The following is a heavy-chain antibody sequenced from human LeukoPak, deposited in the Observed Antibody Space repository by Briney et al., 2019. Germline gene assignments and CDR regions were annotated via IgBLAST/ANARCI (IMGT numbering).Heavy chain of an antibody. CDR2: IYYSGTT. J-gene: IGHJ5*02. Sequence: SETLSLTCTVSGGSISSTTYYWGWIRQPPGKGLEWIGSIYYSGTTYYSPSLKSRVTISVDTSKNQFSLKLSSVTAADTAVYYCARAKYYGSGSYQWGHWFDPWGQGTLVTVSS. D-gene: IGHD3-10*01. CDR1: GGSISSTTYY. V-gene: IGHV4-39*07. CDR3: ARAKYYGSGSYQWGHWFDP.